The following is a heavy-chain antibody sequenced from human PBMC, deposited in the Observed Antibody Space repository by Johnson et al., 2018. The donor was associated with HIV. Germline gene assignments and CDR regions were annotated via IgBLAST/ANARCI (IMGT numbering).Heavy chain of an antibody. Sequence: EVQLVESGGGLVEPGGSLRLSCAASGFTFSNAWMSWVRQAPGKGLEWVGRIKSKTDGGTTDYAAPVKGRFTISRDDSKNTLYLQMNSLRAGDTAVYYCARRADAFDIWGQGTMVTVSS. CDR1: GFTFSNAW. J-gene: IGHJ3*02. V-gene: IGHV3-15*01. CDR2: IKSKTDGGTT. CDR3: ARRADAFDI.